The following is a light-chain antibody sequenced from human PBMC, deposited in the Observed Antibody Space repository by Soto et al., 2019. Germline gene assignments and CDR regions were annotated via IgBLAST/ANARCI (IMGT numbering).Light chain of an antibody. CDR1: QGIGTW. J-gene: IGKJ1*01. V-gene: IGKV1-12*01. CDR3: LQSNTFPRT. CDR2: AAS. Sequence: DIQMTQSPSSVSASVGDRVTITCRASQGIGTWLAWYQQKPGKAPSLLIHAASSLQSGVPSRFSGSGSGTDFTLTISSRQPEDFATYYCLQSNTFPRTFGQGTKVEIK.